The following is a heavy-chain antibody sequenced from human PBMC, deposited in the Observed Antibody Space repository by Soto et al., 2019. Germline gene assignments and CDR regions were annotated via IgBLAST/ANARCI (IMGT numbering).Heavy chain of an antibody. CDR2: ISGSGGST. CDR1: GFTFSSDA. D-gene: IGHD6-19*01. Sequence: EVQLLESGGGLVQPGGSLRLSCAASGFTFSSDAMSWVPQAPGKGLEWYSTISGSGGSTYYADSVKGRFTISRDNSKNTLYLQMNSLRAEDTAVYYCAKDLIAVAGTGTGYWGQGTLVTVSS. V-gene: IGHV3-23*01. J-gene: IGHJ4*02. CDR3: AKDLIAVAGTGTGY.